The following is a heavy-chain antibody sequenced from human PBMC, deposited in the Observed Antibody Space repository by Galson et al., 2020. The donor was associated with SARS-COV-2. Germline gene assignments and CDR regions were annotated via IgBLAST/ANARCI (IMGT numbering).Heavy chain of an antibody. CDR1: GFTVSSNY. D-gene: IGHD3-22*01. J-gene: IGHJ6*02. Sequence: GGSLRLSCAASGFTVSSNYMSWVRQAPGKGLEWVSVIYSGGSTYYADSVKGRFTISRHNSKNTLYLQMNSLRGEDTAVYYCARDFYDSSGYPYYYGMDVWGQGTTVTVSS. CDR3: ARDFYDSSGYPYYYGMDV. CDR2: IYSGGST. V-gene: IGHV3-53*04.